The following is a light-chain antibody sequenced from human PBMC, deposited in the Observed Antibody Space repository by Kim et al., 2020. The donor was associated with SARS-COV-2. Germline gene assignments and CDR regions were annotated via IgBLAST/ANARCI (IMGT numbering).Light chain of an antibody. CDR1: ESVNTN. CDR3: QQYYKWLGT. V-gene: IGKV3-15*01. J-gene: IGKJ1*01. Sequence: IVLTQSPVTLSVSPGERVSLSCRASESVNTNFAWYQQKPGQAPRLLIRDASTRAPGAPPRFSGSGSETEFTLTISSLQSEDIAVYYCQQYYKWLGTFGQGTKVDIK. CDR2: DAS.